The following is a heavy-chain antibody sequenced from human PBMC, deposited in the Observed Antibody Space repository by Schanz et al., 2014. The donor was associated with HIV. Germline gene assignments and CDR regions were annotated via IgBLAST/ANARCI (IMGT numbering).Heavy chain of an antibody. CDR1: GFTFSGFA. CDR2: ISGSGGSP. V-gene: IGHV3-23*01. Sequence: QLLESGGGLVQPGGLLRLSCAASGFTFSGFAMSWVRQTPGKGLEWVSTISGSGGSPYYADSVKGRFTISRDNSKNTLYLQMNSLRAEDTSVYYCARGFQGFDYWGQGTLVTVSS. D-gene: IGHD3-10*01. J-gene: IGHJ4*02. CDR3: ARGFQGFDY.